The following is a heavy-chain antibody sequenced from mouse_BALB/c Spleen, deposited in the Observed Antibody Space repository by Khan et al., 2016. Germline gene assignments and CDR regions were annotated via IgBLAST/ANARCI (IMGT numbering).Heavy chain of an antibody. Sequence: VELVESGGGLVKPGGSLKLSCAASGFTFSSHAMSWVRQTPEKRLEWVASISSGGTTFSPDSLKGRFTISRDNARNILYLQMTSLRSEDTAMYYCVRGVIMVVDYFDYWGQGTTLTVSS. J-gene: IGHJ2*01. CDR2: ISSGGTT. CDR1: GFTFSSHA. V-gene: IGHV5-6-5*01. CDR3: VRGVIMVVDYFDY. D-gene: IGHD1-1*01.